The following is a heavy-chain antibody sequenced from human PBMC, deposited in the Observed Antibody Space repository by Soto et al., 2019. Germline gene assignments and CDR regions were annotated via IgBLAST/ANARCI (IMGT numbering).Heavy chain of an antibody. D-gene: IGHD3-3*01. J-gene: IGHJ6*02. CDR1: GFTFSSYG. CDR3: AKERDVLRFLPNYYYGMDV. CDR2: ISYDGSNK. V-gene: IGHV3-30*18. Sequence: QVQLVESGGGVVQPGRSLRLSCAASGFTFSSYGMHWVRQAPGKGLEWVAVISYDGSNKYYADSVKGRFTISRDNSKNTLDLQMNSLRAEDTAVYYWAKERDVLRFLPNYYYGMDVWGQGTTVTVSS.